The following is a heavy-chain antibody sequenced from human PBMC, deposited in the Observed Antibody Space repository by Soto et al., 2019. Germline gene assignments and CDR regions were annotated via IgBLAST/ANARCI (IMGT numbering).Heavy chain of an antibody. CDR3: ASLNHYYDSSGYYPD. CDR1: GYTFTSYA. J-gene: IGHJ1*01. CDR2: INAGNGNT. Sequence: QVQLVQSGAEVKKPGASVKVSCKASGYTFTSYAMHWVRQAPGQRLEWMGWINAGNGNTKYSQKFQGRVTITRDTSASTAYMELSSLRSEATAVYYCASLNHYYDSSGYYPDWGQGTLVTVSS. D-gene: IGHD3-22*01. V-gene: IGHV1-3*01.